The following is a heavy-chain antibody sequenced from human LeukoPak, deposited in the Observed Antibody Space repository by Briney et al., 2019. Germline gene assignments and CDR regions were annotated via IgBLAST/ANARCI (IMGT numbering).Heavy chain of an antibody. D-gene: IGHD1-26*01. CDR3: ARGGSYSHLHFGY. CDR1: GFTFSSYA. V-gene: IGHV3-30-3*01. J-gene: IGHJ4*02. Sequence: GGSLRLSCAASGFTFSSYAMHWVRQAPGKGLEWVAVISHDGSNKYYTDSVKGRFTISRGNSKDTLYLQMNSLRPEDTAMYYCARGGSYSHLHFGYWGQGSLVTVSS. CDR2: ISHDGSNK.